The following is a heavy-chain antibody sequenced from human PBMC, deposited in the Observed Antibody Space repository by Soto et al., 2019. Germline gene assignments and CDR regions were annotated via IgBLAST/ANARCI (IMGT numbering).Heavy chain of an antibody. V-gene: IGHV3-21*01. J-gene: IGHJ6*02. CDR2: ISSGDSFI. CDR1: GFTCSNYK. D-gene: IGHD2-15*01. Sequence: PGGSLRLPCAASGFTCSNYKLNWARQATGKGLEWISPISSGDSFIYYAVSVEGLLTNSRDDAKKSLYLQMSSLSVRDTAVYYRMKDSSQRADGGQETTVTISS. CDR3: MKDSSQRAD.